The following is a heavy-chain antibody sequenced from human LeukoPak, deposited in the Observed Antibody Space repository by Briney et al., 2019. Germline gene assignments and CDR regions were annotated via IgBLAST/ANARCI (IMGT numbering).Heavy chain of an antibody. CDR2: INHSGST. CDR3: ARNRLSTTLRYFPGGPFDY. Sequence: SETLSLTCAVYGGSFSGYYWSWIRQPPGKGLEWIGEINHSGSTNYNPSLKSRVTISVDTSKNQFSLKLSSVTAADTAVYYCARNRLSTTLRYFPGGPFDYWGQGTLVTVSS. D-gene: IGHD3-9*01. CDR1: GGSFSGYY. V-gene: IGHV4-34*01. J-gene: IGHJ4*02.